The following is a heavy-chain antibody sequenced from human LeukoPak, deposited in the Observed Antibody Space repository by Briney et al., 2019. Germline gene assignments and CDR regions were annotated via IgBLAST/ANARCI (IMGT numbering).Heavy chain of an antibody. CDR2: IYYSGST. J-gene: IGHJ4*02. CDR3: ARDQIHDYGDRIPFDY. D-gene: IGHD4-17*01. V-gene: IGHV4-39*07. Sequence: SETLSLTCTVSGGSISSSSYYWGWIRQPPGKGLEWIGSIYYSGSTNYNPSLKSRVTISVDKSKNQFSLKLSSVTAADTAVYYCARDQIHDYGDRIPFDYWGQGTLVTVSS. CDR1: GGSISSSSYY.